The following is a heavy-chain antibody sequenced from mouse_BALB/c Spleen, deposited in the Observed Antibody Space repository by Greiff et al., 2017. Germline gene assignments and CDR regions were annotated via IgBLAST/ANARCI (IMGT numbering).Heavy chain of an antibody. V-gene: IGHV5-6-5*01. Sequence: EVKLVESGGGLVQPGGSLKLSCAASGFTFSSYAMSWVRQTPEKRLEWVASISSGGSTYYPDSVKGRFTISRDNARNILYLQMSSLRSEDTAMYYCARAGNYRYDDPFDYWGQGTTLTGSS. J-gene: IGHJ2*01. CDR2: ISSGGST. CDR3: ARAGNYRYDDPFDY. D-gene: IGHD2-14*01. CDR1: GFTFSSYA.